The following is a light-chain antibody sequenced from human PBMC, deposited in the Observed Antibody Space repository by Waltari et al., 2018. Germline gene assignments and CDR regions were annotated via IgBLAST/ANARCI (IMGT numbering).Light chain of an antibody. CDR2: ASS. V-gene: IGKV1-39*01. J-gene: IGKJ1*01. CDR3: QQTFSSPWT. CDR1: QTVTNY. Sequence: IQLTLSPSSLSASVGDRAPITCRASQTVTNYLNWYQQKPGKAPNLVIFASSSFQSGVSSRFSDSGSGTNFTLTISSLRPEDFATYYCQQTFSSPWTFGQGTRVEIK.